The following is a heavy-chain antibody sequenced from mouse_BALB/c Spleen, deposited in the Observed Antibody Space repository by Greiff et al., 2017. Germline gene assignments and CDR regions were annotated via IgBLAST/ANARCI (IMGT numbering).Heavy chain of an antibody. Sequence: EVQRVESGGGLVKPGGSLKLSCAASGFTFSSYAMSWVRQTPEKRLEWVASISSGGSTYYPDSVKGRFTISRDNARNILYLQMSSLRSEDTAMYYCAREDGLYAMDYWGQGTSVTVSS. D-gene: IGHD2-3*01. CDR3: AREDGLYAMDY. J-gene: IGHJ4*01. V-gene: IGHV5-6-5*01. CDR2: ISSGGST. CDR1: GFTFSSYA.